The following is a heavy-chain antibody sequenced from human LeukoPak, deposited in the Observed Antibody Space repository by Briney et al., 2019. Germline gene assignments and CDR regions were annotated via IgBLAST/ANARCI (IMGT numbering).Heavy chain of an antibody. V-gene: IGHV1-2*02. CDR3: ARGGEYQLLYISDY. D-gene: IGHD2-2*02. CDR2: INPNSGGT. J-gene: IGHJ4*02. Sequence: ASVKVSCKASGYTSTGYYMHWVRQAPGQGLEWMGWINPNSGGTNYAQKFQGRVTMTRDTSISTAYMELSRPRSDDTAVYYCARGGEYQLLYISDYWGQETLVTVSS. CDR1: GYTSTGYY.